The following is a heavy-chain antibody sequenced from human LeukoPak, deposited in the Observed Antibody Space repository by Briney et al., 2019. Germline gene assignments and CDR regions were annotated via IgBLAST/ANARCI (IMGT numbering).Heavy chain of an antibody. D-gene: IGHD6-13*01. CDR3: ARGTAVTAGIDY. Sequence: GGSLRLSCAVSGFNFSSYWMHWVRQALGEGLVWGSLIYTDGIVTTYGDSAKGRFTVSADTDKNTLFLEMNSLRVEDTAVYYCARGTAVTAGIDYSGQGNLVTVSS. CDR1: GFNFSSYW. CDR2: IYTDGIVT. J-gene: IGHJ4*02. V-gene: IGHV3-74*01.